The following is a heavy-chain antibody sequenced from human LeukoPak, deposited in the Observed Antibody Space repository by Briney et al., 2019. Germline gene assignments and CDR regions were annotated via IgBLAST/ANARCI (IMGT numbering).Heavy chain of an antibody. CDR2: INHSGST. Sequence: WIRQPPGKGLEWIGEINHSGSTNYNPSLKSRVTISVDTSKNQFSLKLSSVTAADTAVYYCARGVGYCSGGSCYPDYWGQGTLVTVSS. J-gene: IGHJ4*02. CDR3: ARGVGYCSGGSCYPDY. V-gene: IGHV4-34*01. D-gene: IGHD2-15*01.